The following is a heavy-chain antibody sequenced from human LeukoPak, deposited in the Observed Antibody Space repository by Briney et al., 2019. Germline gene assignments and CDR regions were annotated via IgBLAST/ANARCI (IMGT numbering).Heavy chain of an antibody. D-gene: IGHD3-16*02. CDR2: IYYSGST. J-gene: IGHJ4*02. CDR3: ARWDPFMITFGGVIAHFDY. CDR1: GGSISSYY. V-gene: IGHV4-59*01. Sequence: SETLSLTCTVSGGSISSYYWSWIRQPPGKGLEWIGYIYYSGSTNYNPSLKSRVTISVDTSKNQFSLKLSSVTAADTAVYYCARWDPFMITFGGVIAHFDYWGQGTLVTVSS.